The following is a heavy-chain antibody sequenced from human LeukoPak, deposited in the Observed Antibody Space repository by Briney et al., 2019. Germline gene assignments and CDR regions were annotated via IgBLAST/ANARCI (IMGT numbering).Heavy chain of an antibody. CDR3: VRHREFGSTFCPLDY. Sequence: GESLQISCKGSGYSFTDYWIGWGRQMPGKGLEWMGIVYPGDSDTRYCPAFQGEGTISADKSISTAYLQWSSLNASDTAIYYCVRHREFGSTFCPLDYWGQGTQVTVSS. CDR1: GYSFTDYW. D-gene: IGHD2-2*01. CDR2: VYPGDSDT. V-gene: IGHV5-51*01. J-gene: IGHJ4*02.